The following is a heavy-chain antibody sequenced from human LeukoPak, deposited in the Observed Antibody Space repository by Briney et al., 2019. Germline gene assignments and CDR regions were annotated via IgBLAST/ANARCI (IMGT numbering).Heavy chain of an antibody. Sequence: SETLSLTCTVSGGSISSYYWSWIRQPPGKGLEWIGYIYYTGSTDYNSSLKSRVTIPVDTSKNQFSLRLSSVTAADTAVYYCARGPIAASGTCGWYFDVWGRGTLVTVSS. CDR2: IYYTGST. D-gene: IGHD6-13*01. CDR1: GGSISSYY. CDR3: ARGPIAASGTCGWYFDV. V-gene: IGHV4-59*01. J-gene: IGHJ2*01.